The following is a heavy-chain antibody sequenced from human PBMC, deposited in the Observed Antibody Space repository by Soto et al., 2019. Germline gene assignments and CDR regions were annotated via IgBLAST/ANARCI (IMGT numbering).Heavy chain of an antibody. J-gene: IGHJ4*02. Sequence: SVKVSCKASGGTFSSYAISWVRQAPGQGLEWMGGIIPFFGTANYAQKFQGRVTITADESTSTAYMELSSLRSEDTAVYYCARSGLRNGAYDYWGQGTLVTVSS. V-gene: IGHV1-69*13. D-gene: IGHD4-17*01. CDR3: ARSGLRNGAYDY. CDR1: GGTFSSYA. CDR2: IIPFFGTA.